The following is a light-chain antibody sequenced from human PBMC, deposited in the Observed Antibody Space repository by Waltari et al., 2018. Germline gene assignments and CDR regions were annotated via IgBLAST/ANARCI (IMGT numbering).Light chain of an antibody. V-gene: IGLV2-23*03. CDR2: EGS. CDR1: SSDVGSYKL. J-gene: IGLJ2*01. CDR3: CSYAGSSTFEV. Sequence: QSALTQPASASGSPGQSITISCTGTSSDVGSYKLVSWYQQHPGKAPKLMIYEGSKRPSGVSNRFSGSKSGNTASLRISGLQAEDEADYYCCSYAGSSTFEVFGGGTKLTVL.